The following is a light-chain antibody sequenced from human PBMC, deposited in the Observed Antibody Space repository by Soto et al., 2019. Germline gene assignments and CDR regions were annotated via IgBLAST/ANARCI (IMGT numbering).Light chain of an antibody. CDR2: GAS. CDR1: QSVSSN. V-gene: IGKV3-15*01. Sequence: EIVMTQSPATLSVSPGERATLSCRASQSVSSNLVWYQQKPGQAPSLLIYGASTRATGLPARFSGRGSGTEFTLTTSRLQSEDLAVDYCQQYNNCPTFGPGTKVDIK. J-gene: IGKJ3*01. CDR3: QQYNNCPT.